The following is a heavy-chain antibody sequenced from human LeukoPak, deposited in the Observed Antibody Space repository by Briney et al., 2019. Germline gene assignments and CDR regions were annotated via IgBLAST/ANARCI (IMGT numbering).Heavy chain of an antibody. J-gene: IGHJ4*02. CDR2: IWYDGSNK. Sequence: GGSLRLSCAASGFTFSNYGMHWVRQAPGKGLEWVAVIWYDGSNKYYADSVKGRFTISRDNSKNTLSLQMNSLRVEDTAVYYCARDVSSSGSYWGQGTLVIVSS. D-gene: IGHD6-19*01. V-gene: IGHV3-33*01. CDR1: GFTFSNYG. CDR3: ARDVSSSGSY.